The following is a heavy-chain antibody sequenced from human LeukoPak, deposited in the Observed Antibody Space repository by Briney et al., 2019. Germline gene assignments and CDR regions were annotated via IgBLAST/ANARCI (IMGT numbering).Heavy chain of an antibody. CDR1: GFTVSSNY. CDR3: ARVGRWFGEPLDY. V-gene: IGHV3-66*01. CDR2: IYSGGST. D-gene: IGHD3-10*01. Sequence: GGSLRLSCAASGFTVSSNYMSWVRQAPGKGLEWVSVIYSGGSTYYADSVKGRFTISRDNSKNTLYLQMNSLRAEDTAVYYCARVGRWFGEPLDYWGQGTLVTVSS. J-gene: IGHJ4*02.